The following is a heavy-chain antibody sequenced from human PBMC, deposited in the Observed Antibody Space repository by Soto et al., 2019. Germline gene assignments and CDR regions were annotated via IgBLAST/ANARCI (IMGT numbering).Heavy chain of an antibody. CDR3: ARVGAGYCSSTSCYVGDYYYYYGMDV. J-gene: IGHJ6*02. CDR1: GYTLSSYG. CDR2: ISAYKGNT. D-gene: IGHD2-2*01. V-gene: IGHV1-18*01. Sequence: ASGKGSWQASGYTLSSYGISWGRQAPGQRVEWVGWISAYKGNTNYAPRLQGRVTMTTDTSTSTAYMELRSLRSDDTAVYYCARVGAGYCSSTSCYVGDYYYYYGMDVWGQGTTVTVSS.